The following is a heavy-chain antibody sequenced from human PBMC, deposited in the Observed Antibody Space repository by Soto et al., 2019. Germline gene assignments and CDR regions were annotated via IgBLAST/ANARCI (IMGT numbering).Heavy chain of an antibody. V-gene: IGHV3-23*01. J-gene: IGHJ4*02. CDR1: GFTFSSYA. CDR2: ISGSGGST. CDR3: AKSPSLGDFPDY. D-gene: IGHD2-21*01. Sequence: GGSLRLSCAASGFTFSSYAMSWVRQAPGKGLEWVSAISGSGGSTYYADSVEGRFTISRDNSKNTLYLQMNSLRAEDTAVYYCAKSPSLGDFPDYWGQGTLVTVSS.